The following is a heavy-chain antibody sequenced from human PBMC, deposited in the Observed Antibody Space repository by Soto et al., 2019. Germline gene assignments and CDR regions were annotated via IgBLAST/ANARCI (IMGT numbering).Heavy chain of an antibody. CDR1: GYSYSSFG. CDR3: ARDRDWNLDY. J-gene: IGHJ4*02. Sequence: GTSVKVSCEASGYSYSSFGFSWMRQAPGQGLEWMGWIYIDDTKFAQNFQGRVTMTTDTSTSTVYMELRSLRSDDTAVYYCARDRDWNLDYWGQGTPVTVSS. CDR2: IYIDDT. V-gene: IGHV1-18*01. D-gene: IGHD1-1*01.